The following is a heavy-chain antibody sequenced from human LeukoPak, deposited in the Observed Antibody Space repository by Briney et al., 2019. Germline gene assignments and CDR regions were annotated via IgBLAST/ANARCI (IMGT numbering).Heavy chain of an antibody. CDR1: GFTFSSYS. J-gene: IGHJ4*02. CDR2: ISSSSSYI. V-gene: IGHV3-21*01. CDR3: ARGGFCSGADCRGSFDN. D-gene: IGHD2-15*01. Sequence: GGSLRLSCAASGFTFSSYSMNWVRQAPGKGLEWVSSISSSSSYIYYADSVKGRFTISRDNAKNSLYLHVNSLRAEDTAVYYCARGGFCSGADCRGSFDNWGQGSLVTVSS.